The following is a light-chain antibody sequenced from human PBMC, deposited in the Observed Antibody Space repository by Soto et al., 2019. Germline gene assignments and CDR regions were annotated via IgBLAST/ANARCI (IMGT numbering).Light chain of an antibody. CDR2: GAS. CDR1: QRISTNY. CDR3: QHYGTSPTWT. V-gene: IGKV3-20*01. Sequence: EIVLTQSPVTLSLSPGETATLSCRASQRISTNYLAWYQQKPGQAPRPLIFGASSRASGIPGRFSGSGSGTDFTLTISRLEPEDFAVYYCQHYGTSPTWTFGQGTKVEIK. J-gene: IGKJ1*01.